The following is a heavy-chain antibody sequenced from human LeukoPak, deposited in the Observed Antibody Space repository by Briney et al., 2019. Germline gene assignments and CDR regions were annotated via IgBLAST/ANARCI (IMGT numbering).Heavy chain of an antibody. CDR2: INPSGGST. D-gene: IGHD2-8*01. J-gene: IGHJ3*02. V-gene: IGHV1-46*01. Sequence: LEWMGIINPSGGSTSYAQKFQGRVTMTRDTSTSTVYMELSSLRSEDTAVYYCARVNGAFDIWGQGTMVTVSS. CDR3: ARVNGAFDI.